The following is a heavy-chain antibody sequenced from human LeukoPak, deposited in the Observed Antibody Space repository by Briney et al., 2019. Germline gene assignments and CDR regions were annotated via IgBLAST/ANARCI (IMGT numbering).Heavy chain of an antibody. D-gene: IGHD6-19*01. CDR3: ARQRQRYSGGWFFDY. V-gene: IGHV5-51*01. Sequence: GESLKISCKGSGYSFTSYWIGWVRQMPGKGLEWMGIIYPGDSDTRYSPSFQGQVTISADKSISTAYLQWSSLKASDTAMYYCARQRQRYSGGWFFDYWGQGTLVTVSS. J-gene: IGHJ4*02. CDR1: GYSFTSYW. CDR2: IYPGDSDT.